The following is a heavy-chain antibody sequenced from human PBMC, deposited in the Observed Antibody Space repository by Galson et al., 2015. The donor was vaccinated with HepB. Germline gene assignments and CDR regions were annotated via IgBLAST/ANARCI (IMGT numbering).Heavy chain of an antibody. CDR3: ASLHYYGSEN. CDR2: ISSSSSTI. J-gene: IGHJ4*02. D-gene: IGHD3-10*01. V-gene: IGHV3-48*04. Sequence: LRLSCAASGFPFSGYSMSWVRQAPGKGLEWISYISSSSSTIHYADSVKGRFTSSRDNAKNSLYLQMNSLRAEDTAVYYCASLHYYGSENWGQGTLVTVSS. CDR1: GFPFSGYS.